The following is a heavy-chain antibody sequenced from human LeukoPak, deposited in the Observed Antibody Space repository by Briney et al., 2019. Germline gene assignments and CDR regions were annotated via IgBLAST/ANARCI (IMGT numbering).Heavy chain of an antibody. CDR3: ARHPKRPDRGTDY. J-gene: IGHJ4*02. CDR2: IHYSGST. Sequence: PSETLSLTCTVSGGSISSSSYYWGWIRQPPGKGLEWIGSIHYSGSTNYNPSLKSRVTISVDTSKNQFSLKLSSVTAADTAVYYCARHPKRPDRGTDYWGQGTLVTVSS. D-gene: IGHD1-1*01. CDR1: GGSISSSSYY. V-gene: IGHV4-39*01.